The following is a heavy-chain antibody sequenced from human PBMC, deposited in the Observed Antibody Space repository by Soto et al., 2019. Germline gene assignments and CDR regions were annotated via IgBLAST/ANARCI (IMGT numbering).Heavy chain of an antibody. D-gene: IGHD4-4*01. Sequence: QLQLQESGPGLVKPSETLSLTCTVSGGSISSSSYYWGWIRQPPGKGLEWIGSIYYSGSTYYNPSLKSRVTISVDTSKNQFSLKLSSVTAADTAVYYCARPYFTTVTTQTYAFDIWGQGTMVTVSS. V-gene: IGHV4-39*01. CDR2: IYYSGST. CDR3: ARPYFTTVTTQTYAFDI. J-gene: IGHJ3*02. CDR1: GGSISSSSYY.